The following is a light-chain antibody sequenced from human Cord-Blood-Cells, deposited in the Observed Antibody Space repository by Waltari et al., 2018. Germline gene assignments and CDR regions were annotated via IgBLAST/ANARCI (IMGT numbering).Light chain of an antibody. Sequence: QSALTQPASVSGSPGQSLTTPCTGTSSEFGSYNLVSWYQQHPGKAPKLMIYEGSKRPSGVSNRFSGSKSGNTASLTISGLQAEDEADYYCCSYAGSSTYVFGTGTKVTVL. V-gene: IGLV2-23*01. CDR3: CSYAGSSTYV. J-gene: IGLJ1*01. CDR1: SSEFGSYNL. CDR2: EGS.